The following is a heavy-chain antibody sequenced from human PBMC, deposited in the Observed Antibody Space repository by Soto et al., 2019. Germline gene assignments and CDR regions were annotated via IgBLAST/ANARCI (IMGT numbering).Heavy chain of an antibody. CDR1: GGSISSSNW. CDR3: ARVYYDYVWGTASPSYGMDV. D-gene: IGHD3-16*01. J-gene: IGHJ6*02. CDR2: IYHSGST. Sequence: SETLSLTCAVSGGSISSSNWWSWVRQPPGKGLEWIGEIYHSGSTNYNPSLKSRVTISVDKSKNQFSLKLSSVTAADTAVYYCARVYYDYVWGTASPSYGMDVWVQGTTVS. V-gene: IGHV4-4*02.